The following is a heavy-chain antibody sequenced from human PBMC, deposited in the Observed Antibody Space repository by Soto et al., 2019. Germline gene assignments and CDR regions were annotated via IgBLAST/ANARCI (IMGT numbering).Heavy chain of an antibody. Sequence: EVQLLESGGGLVQPGGSLRLSCAASGFTFSNYAMSWVRQAPGKGLKWVSALSGSGSSTFYADSVKGRFTISRDNSKNTLYLQMNSLGAEDTAVYFCAKGSAEGRHYLDYWGQGTLVTVSS. CDR3: AKGSAEGRHYLDY. V-gene: IGHV3-23*01. J-gene: IGHJ4*02. CDR1: GFTFSNYA. CDR2: LSGSGSST.